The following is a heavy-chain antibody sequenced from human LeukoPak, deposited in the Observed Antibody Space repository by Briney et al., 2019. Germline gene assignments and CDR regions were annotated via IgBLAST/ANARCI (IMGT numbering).Heavy chain of an antibody. V-gene: IGHV4-30-4*08. CDR1: GGSISSGDYY. D-gene: IGHD3-22*01. Sequence: SQTLSLTCTVSGGSISSGDYYWSWIRQPPGTGLEWIGYIYYSGSTYYNPSLKSRVTISVDTSKNQFSLKLSSVTAADTAVYYCARGAYDSSGYYPDYWGQGTLVTVSS. J-gene: IGHJ4*02. CDR3: ARGAYDSSGYYPDY. CDR2: IYYSGST.